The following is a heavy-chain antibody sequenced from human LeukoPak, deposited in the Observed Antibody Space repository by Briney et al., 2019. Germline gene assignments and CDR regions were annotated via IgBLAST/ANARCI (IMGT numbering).Heavy chain of an antibody. V-gene: IGHV1-18*04. D-gene: IGHD3-22*01. CDR1: GYTFTGYY. J-gene: IGHJ4*02. Sequence: ASVKVSCKASGYTFTGYYMHWVRQAPGQGLEWMGWISAYNGNTNYAQKLQGRGTMTTDTSTSKAYVELRSLRSDDTAVYYCARATRSSGYCYWGQGTLVTVSS. CDR3: ARATRSSGYCY. CDR2: ISAYNGNT.